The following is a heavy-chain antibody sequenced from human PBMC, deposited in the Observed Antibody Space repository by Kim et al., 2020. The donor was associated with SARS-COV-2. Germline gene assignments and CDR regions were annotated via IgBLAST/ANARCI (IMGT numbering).Heavy chain of an antibody. CDR3: ARDHRSCSSSTCYGEAIDY. CDR1: GYTFTSYG. D-gene: IGHD2-2*01. V-gene: IGHV1-3*01. J-gene: IGHJ4*02. CDR2: NNAGTGNT. Sequence: ASVKVSCKASGYTFTSYGMHWVRQAPGQRLEGMGWNNAGTGNTKYSQKFEGRVTITRDTSASTDYMALSSTSSEDTAVYYCARDHRSCSSSTCYGEAIDYWGQGTLVTVSS.